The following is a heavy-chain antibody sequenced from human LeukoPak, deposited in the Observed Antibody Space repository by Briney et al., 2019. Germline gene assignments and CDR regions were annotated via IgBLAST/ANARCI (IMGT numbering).Heavy chain of an antibody. V-gene: IGHV4-39*07. D-gene: IGHD3-3*01. CDR3: ARVPLDFWSGYDY. CDR2: IYYSGST. CDR1: GGSISSSSYY. Sequence: LSETLSLTCTVSGGSISSSSYYWDWIRQPPGKGLEWIGSIYYSGSTYYNPSLKSRVTISVDTSKNQFSLKLSSVTAADTAVYYCARVPLDFWSGYDYWGQGTLVTVSS. J-gene: IGHJ4*02.